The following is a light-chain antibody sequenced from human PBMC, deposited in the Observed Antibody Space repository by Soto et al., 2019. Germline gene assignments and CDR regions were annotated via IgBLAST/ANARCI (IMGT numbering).Light chain of an antibody. V-gene: IGLV2-8*01. CDR2: EVI. CDR3: SSYAGSDNFVL. J-gene: IGLJ2*01. Sequence: QSVLTQPPSASGTPGQSVTIPCTGTSSDVGGYNFVSWYQHLPGKAPKLMIYEVIQRPSGVPDRFSGSKSGNTASLTVSGLQAEDEADYYCSSYAGSDNFVLFGGGTKLTVL. CDR1: SSDVGGYNF.